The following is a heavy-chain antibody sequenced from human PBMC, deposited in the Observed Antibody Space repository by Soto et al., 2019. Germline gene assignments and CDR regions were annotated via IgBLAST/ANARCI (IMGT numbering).Heavy chain of an antibody. V-gene: IGHV4-34*01. Sequence: PSETLSLTCAVYGGSFSGYYWSWIRQPPGKGLEWIGEINHSGSTNYNPSLKSRVTISVDTSKNQFSLKLSSVTAADTAVYYCARGLAIGQLVGGGTDYWGQGTLVTVSS. CDR2: INHSGST. D-gene: IGHD6-6*01. CDR1: GGSFSGYY. CDR3: ARGLAIGQLVGGGTDY. J-gene: IGHJ4*02.